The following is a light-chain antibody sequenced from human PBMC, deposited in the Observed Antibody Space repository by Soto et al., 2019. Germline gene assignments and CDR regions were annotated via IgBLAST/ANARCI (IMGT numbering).Light chain of an antibody. CDR3: QQYGSSPYT. CDR2: GAS. J-gene: IGKJ2*01. CDR1: QRVSSTF. Sequence: EIVFTQSPGTLSLSPGERATLSCRASQRVSSTFLAWYQQKPGQAPRLLIYGASNRATGIPDRFSGGGAGTDFTLPISRLEPEDFAVYYCQQYGSSPYTFGQGTKLEIK. V-gene: IGKV3-20*01.